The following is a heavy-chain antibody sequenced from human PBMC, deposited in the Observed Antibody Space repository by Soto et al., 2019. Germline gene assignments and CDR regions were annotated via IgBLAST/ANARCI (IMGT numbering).Heavy chain of an antibody. V-gene: IGHV1-46*01. Sequence: ASVKVSCKASGYTFTSYYMHWVRQAPGQGLEWMGIINPSGGSTSYAQKFQGRVTMTRDTSTSTVYMELSSLRSEDTAVYYCARVQLLRMGFPSYYYSVMDVWGKGTTVTVSS. D-gene: IGHD1-26*01. CDR3: ARVQLLRMGFPSYYYSVMDV. J-gene: IGHJ6*04. CDR1: GYTFTSYY. CDR2: INPSGGST.